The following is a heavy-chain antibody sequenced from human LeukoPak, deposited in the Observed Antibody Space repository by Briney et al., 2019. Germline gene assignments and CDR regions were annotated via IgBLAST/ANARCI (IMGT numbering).Heavy chain of an antibody. CDR2: IKQDGSEK. J-gene: IGHJ4*02. CDR1: GFTFSSYW. Sequence: PGGSLRLSCAASGFTFSSYWMSWVRQASGKGLEWMANIKQDGSEKYYVDSVKGRFTISRDNAKNSLYLQMNSLRAEDTAVYYCARGVDYGYPGYLDYWGQGTLVTVSS. V-gene: IGHV3-7*01. CDR3: ARGVDYGYPGYLDY. D-gene: IGHD4-17*01.